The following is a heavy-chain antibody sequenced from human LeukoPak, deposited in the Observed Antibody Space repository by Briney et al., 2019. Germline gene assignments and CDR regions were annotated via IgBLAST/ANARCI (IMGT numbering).Heavy chain of an antibody. D-gene: IGHD4-17*01. CDR3: AREGADDHGRLLWFDP. CDR1: GYTLTELS. J-gene: IGHJ5*02. V-gene: IGHV1-24*01. CDR2: FDPEDGET. Sequence: ASVKVSCKVSGYTLTELSMHWVRQAPGKGLEWMGGFDPEDGETIYAQKFQGRVTMTEDTSTDTAYMELSSLRSEDTAVYYCAREGADDHGRLLWFDPWGQGTLVTVSS.